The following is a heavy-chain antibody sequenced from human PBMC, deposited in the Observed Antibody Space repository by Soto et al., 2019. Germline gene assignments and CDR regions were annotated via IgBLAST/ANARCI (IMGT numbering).Heavy chain of an antibody. CDR2: ISAYNGNT. J-gene: IGHJ4*02. CDR1: GYTFTSYG. D-gene: IGHD3-10*01. CDR3: ARTWRLWFGELSYLEY. V-gene: IGHV1-18*04. Sequence: ASVKVSCKASGYTFTSYGISWVRQAPGQGLEWMGWISAYNGNTNYAQKLQGRVTMTTDTSTSTAYMELRSLRSDDTAVYYCARTWRLWFGELSYLEYWGQGTMVTVSS.